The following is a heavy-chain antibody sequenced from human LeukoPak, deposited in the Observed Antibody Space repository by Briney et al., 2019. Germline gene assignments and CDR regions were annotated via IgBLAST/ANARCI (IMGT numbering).Heavy chain of an antibody. D-gene: IGHD3-10*01. CDR2: INHSGST. J-gene: IGHJ4*02. V-gene: IGHV4-34*01. Sequence: SETLSLTCAVYGGSFSGYYWSWIRQPPGKGLEWIGEINHSGSTNHNPSLKSRVTISVDTSKNQFSLKLSSVTAADTAVYYCARARGLMVRGVSEFDYWGQGTLVTVSS. CDR3: ARARGLMVRGVSEFDY. CDR1: GGSFSGYY.